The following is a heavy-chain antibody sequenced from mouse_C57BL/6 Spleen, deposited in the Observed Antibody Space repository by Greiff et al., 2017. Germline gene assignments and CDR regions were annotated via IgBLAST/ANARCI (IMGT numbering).Heavy chain of an antibody. CDR3: SRQDYRDSLSWFAY. V-gene: IGHV5-6*01. CDR1: GYTFSSYG. Sequence: EVQVVESGGDLVKPGGFLKLSCAASGYTFSSYGMSWVSQTPDKRLEWVATISSGGSYTNYPDSVKGRFTISRDNAKNTLYLQMSRLKSVDTAMYYGSRQDYRDSLSWFAYWGQGTLVTVSA. J-gene: IGHJ3*01. D-gene: IGHD2-4*01. CDR2: ISSGGSYT.